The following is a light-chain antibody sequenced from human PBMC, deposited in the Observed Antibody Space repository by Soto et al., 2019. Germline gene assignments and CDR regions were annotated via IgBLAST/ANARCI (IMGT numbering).Light chain of an antibody. CDR1: SGDVGFYYY. CDR3: CSYAGGVSFVL. Sequence: QSALTQPRSVSGSPGQSVTISCTGPSGDVGFYYYVSWYQQRPGKAPKLLIYDIIHRPSGVPDRFSGSKSCNTASLTISGLRADDEGDYYCCSYAGGVSFVLFGGGTKLTVL. J-gene: IGLJ3*02. V-gene: IGLV2-11*01. CDR2: DII.